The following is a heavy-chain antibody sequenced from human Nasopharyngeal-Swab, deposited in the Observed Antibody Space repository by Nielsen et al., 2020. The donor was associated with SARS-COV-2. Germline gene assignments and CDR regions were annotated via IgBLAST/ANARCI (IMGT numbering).Heavy chain of an antibody. CDR1: GYTFTSYA. CDR3: ARDTTWDGWFGEFFGY. CDR2: INAGNGNT. V-gene: IGHV1-3*01. Sequence: ASVKVSCKASGYTFTSYAMHWVRQAPGQRLEWMGWINAGNGNTKYSQKFQGRVTITRDTSASTAYMELSSLRSEDTAVYYCARDTTWDGWFGEFFGYWGQGTLVTVSS. J-gene: IGHJ4*02. D-gene: IGHD3-10*01.